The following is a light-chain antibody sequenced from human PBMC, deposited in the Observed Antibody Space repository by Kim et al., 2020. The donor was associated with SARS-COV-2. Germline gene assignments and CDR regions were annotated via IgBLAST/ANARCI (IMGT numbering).Light chain of an antibody. CDR1: QDIKNY. V-gene: IGKV1-33*01. Sequence: SASVGDRVTIPCQASQDIKNYLNWYQQKPGKAPKLLIYDASNLKTGVPSRFSGSGSGTDFTFTITSLQPEDIATYYCQQFENLPRTFGQGTKLEI. CDR2: DAS. J-gene: IGKJ2*02. CDR3: QQFENLPRT.